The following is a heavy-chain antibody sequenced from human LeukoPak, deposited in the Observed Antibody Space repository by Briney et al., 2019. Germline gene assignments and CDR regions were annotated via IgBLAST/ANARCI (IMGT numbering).Heavy chain of an antibody. CDR3: ARALPSPTMVGGVNFDY. V-gene: IGHV4-31*03. J-gene: IGHJ4*02. CDR2: IYYSGST. CDR1: GGSISSGGYY. D-gene: IGHD3-10*01. Sequence: SETLSLTRTVSGGSISSGGYYWSWIRQHPGKGLEWIGYIYYSGSTYYNPSLKSRVTISVDTSKNQFSLKLSSVTAADTAVYYCARALPSPTMVGGVNFDYWGQGTLVTVSS.